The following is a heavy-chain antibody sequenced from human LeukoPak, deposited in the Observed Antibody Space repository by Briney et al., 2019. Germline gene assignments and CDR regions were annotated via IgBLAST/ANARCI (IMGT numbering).Heavy chain of an antibody. Sequence: SETLSLTCAVYGGSFSFYYWTWIRQPPGKGLEWIGEINHSGKANYNPSLKSRVAMTVDTSKSQFSLNLTSLTAADTAVYYCARHGGSWTFDYWGQGTLVTVSS. CDR2: INHSGKA. CDR3: ARHGGSWTFDY. CDR1: GGSFSFYY. J-gene: IGHJ4*02. V-gene: IGHV4-34*10. D-gene: IGHD6-13*01.